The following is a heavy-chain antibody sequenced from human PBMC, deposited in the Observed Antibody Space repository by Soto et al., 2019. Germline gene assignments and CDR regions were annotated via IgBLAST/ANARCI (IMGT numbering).Heavy chain of an antibody. CDR2: IKSKTDGGTT. V-gene: IGHV3-15*01. CDR1: GFTFSNAW. D-gene: IGHD6-19*01. Sequence: GSLSLSCAASGFTFSNAWMSWVRQAPGKGLEWVGRIKSKTDGGTTDYAAPVKGRFTISRDDSKNTLYLQMNSLKTEDTAVYYCTTEGLPYSSGWPQFDYWGQGTLVTVS. J-gene: IGHJ4*02. CDR3: TTEGLPYSSGWPQFDY.